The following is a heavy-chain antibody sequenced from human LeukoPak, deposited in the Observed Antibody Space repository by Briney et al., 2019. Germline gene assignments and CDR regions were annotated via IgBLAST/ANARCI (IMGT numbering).Heavy chain of an antibody. V-gene: IGHV3-74*01. CDR3: ARVGAATYAFDI. Sequence: PGGSLRLSCAASGFTFSSYWMHWVRQAPGKGLVRVSRIKSDGSSTSYADSVKGRFTISRDNAKNTLYLQMNSLRAEDTAVYYCARVGAATYAFDIWGQGTMVTVSS. J-gene: IGHJ3*02. CDR1: GFTFSSYW. D-gene: IGHD3-16*01. CDR2: IKSDGSST.